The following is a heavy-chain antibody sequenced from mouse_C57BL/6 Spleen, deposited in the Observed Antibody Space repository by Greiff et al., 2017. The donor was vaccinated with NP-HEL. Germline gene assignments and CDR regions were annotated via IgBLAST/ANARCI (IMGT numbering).Heavy chain of an antibody. V-gene: IGHV5-17*01. Sequence: EVQLVESGGGLVKPGGSLKLSCAASGFTFSDYGMHWVRQAPEKGLEWVAYISSGSSTIYYADTVKGRFTISRDNAKNTLFLQMTSLRSEDTAMYYCAKIYYYGSGWYFDVWGTGTTVTVSS. CDR1: GFTFSDYG. J-gene: IGHJ1*03. D-gene: IGHD1-1*01. CDR3: AKIYYYGSGWYFDV. CDR2: ISSGSSTI.